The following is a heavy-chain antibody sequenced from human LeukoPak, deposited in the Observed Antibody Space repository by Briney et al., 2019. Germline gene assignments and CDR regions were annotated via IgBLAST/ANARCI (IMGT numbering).Heavy chain of an antibody. CDR1: GYTLTELS. CDR3: ATFDSSGFGDAFDI. V-gene: IGHV1-24*01. J-gene: IGHJ3*02. CDR2: FDPEDGET. D-gene: IGHD6-19*01. Sequence: SVKVSCKVSGYTLTELSMHWVRQAPGKGLEWMGGFDPEDGETIYAQKFQGRVTMTEDTSTDTAYMELSSLRSEDTAVYYCATFDSSGFGDAFDIWGQGTMVTVSS.